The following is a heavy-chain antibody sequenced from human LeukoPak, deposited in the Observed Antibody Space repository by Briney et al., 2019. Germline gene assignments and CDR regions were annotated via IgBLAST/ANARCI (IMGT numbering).Heavy chain of an antibody. D-gene: IGHD2-2*01. CDR1: GDSVTSNNW. J-gene: IGHJ5*02. Sequence: PSGTLSLTCAVSGDSVTSNNWWTWVRQPPGLGPEWIGEIYQSGTTHYKSSLKSRITISLDKSKNQFSLRLTSVTAADTAIYYCARQLVPAAGFDPSGRGTLVTVSS. CDR2: IYQSGTT. CDR3: ARQLVPAAGFDP. V-gene: IGHV4-4*02.